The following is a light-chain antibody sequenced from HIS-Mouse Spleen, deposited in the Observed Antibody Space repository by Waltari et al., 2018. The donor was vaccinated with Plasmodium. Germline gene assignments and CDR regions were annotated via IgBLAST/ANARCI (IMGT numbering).Light chain of an antibody. Sequence: GERATINCKSSQSVLYSSNNKNYLAWYHQKPGQPPKLLIYWASTRESGVPDRFSGSGSGTDFTLTISSLQAEDVAVYYCQQYYSTPLTFGGGTKVEIK. V-gene: IGKV4-1*01. CDR3: QQYYSTPLT. CDR2: WAS. J-gene: IGKJ4*01. CDR1: QSVLYSSNNKNY.